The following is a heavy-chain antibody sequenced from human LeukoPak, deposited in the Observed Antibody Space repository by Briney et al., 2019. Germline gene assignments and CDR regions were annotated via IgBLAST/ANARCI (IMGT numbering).Heavy chain of an antibody. D-gene: IGHD3-10*01. CDR3: VRLCTISSGAGKGYIDY. CDR1: GGSISSGSYY. CDR2: IYYSGGT. J-gene: IGHJ4*02. V-gene: IGHV4-39*01. Sequence: VYASETLSLTCTVSGGSISSGSYYWGWIRQPPGKGLEWIGSIYYSGGTYYNTSLTSRVTISVDTSKNQFSLKLSSVTAADTALYNCVRLCTISSGAGKGYIDYWGQGTLVTVSS.